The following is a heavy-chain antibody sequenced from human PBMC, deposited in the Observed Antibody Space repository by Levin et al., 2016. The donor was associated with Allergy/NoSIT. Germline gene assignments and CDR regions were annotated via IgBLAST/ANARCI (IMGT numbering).Heavy chain of an antibody. CDR3: ATTVGEDYGDPTYYFDY. J-gene: IGHJ4*02. D-gene: IGHD4-17*01. Sequence: GGSLRLSCAASAFTISDYYMSWIRQPPGKGLEWVSYISSSSSYTNYADSVKGRFTISRDNAKNSLYLQMNSLRAEDTAVYYCATTVGEDYGDPTYYFDYWGQGTLVTVSS. V-gene: IGHV3-11*03. CDR1: AFTISDYY. CDR2: ISSSSSYT.